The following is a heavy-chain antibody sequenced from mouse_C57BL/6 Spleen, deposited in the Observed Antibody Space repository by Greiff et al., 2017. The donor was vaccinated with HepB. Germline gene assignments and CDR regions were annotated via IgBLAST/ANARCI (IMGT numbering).Heavy chain of an antibody. D-gene: IGHD2-2*01. CDR1: GFTFSSYG. CDR3: ARQGVTDWYFDV. CDR2: ISSGGSYT. V-gene: IGHV5-6*01. Sequence: EVKLVESGGDLVKPGGSLKLSCAASGFTFSSYGMSWVRQTPDKRLEWVATISSGGSYTYYPDSVKGRFTISRDNAKKTLYLQMSSLKSEDTAMYYCARQGVTDWYFDVWGTGTTVTVSS. J-gene: IGHJ1*03.